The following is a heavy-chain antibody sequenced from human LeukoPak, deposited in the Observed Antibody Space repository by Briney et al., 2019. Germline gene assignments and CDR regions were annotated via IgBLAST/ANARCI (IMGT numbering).Heavy chain of an antibody. CDR2: ISAYNGNT. J-gene: IGHJ4*02. Sequence: ASVKVSCKAAGYTFTSYGISWVRQAPGQGLEWMGWISAYNGNTNYAQKLQGRVTMTTDTSTSTAYMELRSLRSDDTAVYYCARDRYCSGGSCWDYWGQGTLVTVSS. CDR1: GYTFTSYG. D-gene: IGHD2-15*01. CDR3: ARDRYCSGGSCWDY. V-gene: IGHV1-18*01.